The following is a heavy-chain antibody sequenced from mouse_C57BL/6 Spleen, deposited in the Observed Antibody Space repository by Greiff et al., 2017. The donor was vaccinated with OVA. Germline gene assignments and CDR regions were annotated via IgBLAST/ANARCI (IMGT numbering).Heavy chain of an antibody. D-gene: IGHD2-4*01. CDR1: GYTFTSYW. J-gene: IGHJ3*01. Sequence: VQLQQPGAELVRPGSSVKLSCKASGYTFTSYWMDWVKQRPGQGLEWIGNIYPSDSETHYNQKFKDKATLTVDKSSSTAYMQLSSLTSEDSAVYYCASGNYDSSWFAYWGQGTLVTVSA. V-gene: IGHV1-61*01. CDR2: IYPSDSET. CDR3: ASGNYDSSWFAY.